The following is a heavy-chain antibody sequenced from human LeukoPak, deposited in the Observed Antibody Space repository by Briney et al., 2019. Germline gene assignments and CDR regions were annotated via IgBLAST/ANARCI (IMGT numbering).Heavy chain of an antibody. CDR2: IRGGGGSA. V-gene: IGHV3-23*01. CDR3: ARDPNGDYIGAFDM. CDR1: GFTFSVYA. D-gene: IGHD4-17*01. Sequence: GGSLRLSRTASGFTFSVYAMMWVRQAPGKGPEWVSAIRGGGGSAFYADSVKGRFTISRDNSKYTLFLQMNSLRAEDTAVYYCARDPNGDYIGAFDMWGPGTMVTVSS. J-gene: IGHJ3*02.